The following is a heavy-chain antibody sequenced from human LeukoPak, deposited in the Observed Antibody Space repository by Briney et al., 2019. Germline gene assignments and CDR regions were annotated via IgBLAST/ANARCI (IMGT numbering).Heavy chain of an antibody. CDR1: GYTFTSYY. V-gene: IGHV1-46*01. CDR2: INPSGGST. J-gene: IGHJ4*02. CDR3: AREKGDGYDY. Sequence: ASVKVSCKASGYTFTSYYMHWVRHAPGQGLEWMGIINPSGGSTSYAQKFQGRVNMTRDMSTSTVYMELSSLRSEDTAVYYCAREKGDGYDYWGQGTLVTVSS. D-gene: IGHD5-24*01.